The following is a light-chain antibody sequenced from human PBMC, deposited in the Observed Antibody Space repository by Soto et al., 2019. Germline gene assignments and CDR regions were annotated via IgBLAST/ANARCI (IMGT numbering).Light chain of an antibody. J-gene: IGLJ1*01. CDR3: CSYAGSSTPLI. CDR2: EVS. CDR1: SSDVGSYNL. Sequence: QPALNQPASVSRSPRQSSTISCTGTSSDVGSYNLVSRYQQHPGKAPKLMIYEVSKRPSGVSNRFSGSKSGNTASLTISGLQAEDEADYYCCSYAGSSTPLIFGTGTKVTVL. V-gene: IGLV2-23*02.